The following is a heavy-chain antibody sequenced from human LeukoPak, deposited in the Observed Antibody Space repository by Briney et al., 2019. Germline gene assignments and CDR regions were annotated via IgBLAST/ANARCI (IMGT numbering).Heavy chain of an antibody. Sequence: PGGSLRLSCAASGFTFSSYAMSWVRQAPGKGLEWVSAISGSGGSTYYADSVKGRFTISRDNSKNTLYLQMNSLRAEDTAVYYCVASRKGYSYGYSEKFYFDYWGQGTLVTVSS. V-gene: IGHV3-23*01. CDR3: VASRKGYSYGYSEKFYFDY. CDR1: GFTFSSYA. J-gene: IGHJ4*02. CDR2: ISGSGGST. D-gene: IGHD5-18*01.